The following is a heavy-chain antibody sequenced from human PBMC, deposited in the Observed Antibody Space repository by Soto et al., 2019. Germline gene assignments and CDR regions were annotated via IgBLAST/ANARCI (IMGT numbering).Heavy chain of an antibody. J-gene: IGHJ4*02. Sequence: SETLSLTCTVSGGSISSYYWSWIRQPPGKGLEWIGYIYYSGNTNYNPSLKSRVTISIDTSKNQFSLKLTSVTAADTAVYYCARDKITGLFDYWGQGTLVTVSS. CDR1: GGSISSYY. CDR3: ARDKITGLFDY. CDR2: IYYSGNT. V-gene: IGHV4-59*12. D-gene: IGHD2-8*02.